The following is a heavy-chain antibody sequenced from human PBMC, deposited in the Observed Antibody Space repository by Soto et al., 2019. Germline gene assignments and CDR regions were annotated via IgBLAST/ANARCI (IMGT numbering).Heavy chain of an antibody. D-gene: IGHD6-13*01. Sequence: QVTVKESGPVLVKPTETLTLTCTVSGFSLSNAGLGVSWIRQPPGKALEWLAHIFSNDDKSYSTSLKSRLTISKDTSKSQVVLIMTNMDPVDTATYYCASTYTTSWYWFDPWGQGTLFTVSS. CDR3: ASTYTTSWYWFDP. V-gene: IGHV2-26*04. J-gene: IGHJ5*02. CDR2: IFSNDDK. CDR1: GFSLSNAGLG.